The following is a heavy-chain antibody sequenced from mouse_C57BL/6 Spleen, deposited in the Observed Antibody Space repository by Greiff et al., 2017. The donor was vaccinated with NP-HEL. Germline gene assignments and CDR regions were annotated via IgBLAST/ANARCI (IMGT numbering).Heavy chain of an antibody. J-gene: IGHJ1*03. CDR3: ARRFITTVVATPHWYFDV. CDR1: GYTFTSYG. Sequence: QVQLKQSGAELARPGASVKLSCKASGYTFTSYGISWVKQRTGQGLEWIGGIYPRSGNTYYNEKFKGKATLTADKSSSTAYMELRSLTSEDSAVYFCARRFITTVVATPHWYFDVWGTGTTVTVSS. V-gene: IGHV1-81*01. D-gene: IGHD1-1*01. CDR2: IYPRSGNT.